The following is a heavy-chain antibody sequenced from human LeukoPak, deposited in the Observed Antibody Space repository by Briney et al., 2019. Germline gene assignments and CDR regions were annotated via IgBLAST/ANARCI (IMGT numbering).Heavy chain of an antibody. CDR1: GGTFSSYA. V-gene: IGHV1-69*13. CDR3: ARDGPRYYYDSSGYYYGWFDP. Sequence: SVKVSCKASGGTFSSYAISWVRQAPGQGLEWMGGIIPIFGTANYAQKFQGRVTITADESTSTAYMELSSLRSEDTAVYYCARDGPRYYYDSSGYYYGWFDPWGQGTLVTVSS. J-gene: IGHJ5*02. D-gene: IGHD3-22*01. CDR2: IIPIFGTA.